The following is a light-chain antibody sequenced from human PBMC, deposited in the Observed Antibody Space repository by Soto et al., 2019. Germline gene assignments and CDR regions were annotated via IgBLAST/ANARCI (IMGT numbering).Light chain of an antibody. CDR1: SSTIGSNT. CDR2: NNN. J-gene: IGLJ1*01. V-gene: IGLV1-44*01. CDR3: AAWDDSLNGLV. Sequence: QSVLTQPPSASGTPGQRVTISCSGSSSTIGSNTVNWYQQLPGTAPKLLIYNNNQRPSGVPDRFSGYKSGTSASLAISGLQSEDEADYYCAAWDDSLNGLVFGTGTKLTVL.